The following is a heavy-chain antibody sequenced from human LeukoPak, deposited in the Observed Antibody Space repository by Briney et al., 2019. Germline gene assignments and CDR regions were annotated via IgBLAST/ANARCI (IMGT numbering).Heavy chain of an antibody. CDR3: ARLYYYDSSGYSVERPGDY. D-gene: IGHD3-22*01. J-gene: IGHJ4*02. CDR1: GYTFTGYY. CDR2: INPNSGGT. V-gene: IGHV1-2*02. Sequence: ASVKVSCKASGYTFTGYYMHWVRQAPGQGLEWMGWINPNSGGTNYAQKFQGRVTMTRDTSISTAYMELSRLRSDDTAVYYCARLYYYDSSGYSVERPGDYWGQGTLVTVSS.